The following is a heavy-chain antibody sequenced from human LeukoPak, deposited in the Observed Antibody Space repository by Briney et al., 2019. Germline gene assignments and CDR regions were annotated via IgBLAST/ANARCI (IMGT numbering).Heavy chain of an antibody. CDR2: IYHSGRT. CDR3: AVGIAAARATDY. Sequence: SQTLSLTCAVSGGSISSGGYSWSWIRQPPGKGLEWIGYIYHSGRTYYNPSLKSRVTISVDRSKNQFSLKLSSVTAADTAVYYCAVGIAAARATDYWGQGTLVTVSS. D-gene: IGHD6-13*01. CDR1: GGSISSGGYS. V-gene: IGHV4-30-2*01. J-gene: IGHJ4*02.